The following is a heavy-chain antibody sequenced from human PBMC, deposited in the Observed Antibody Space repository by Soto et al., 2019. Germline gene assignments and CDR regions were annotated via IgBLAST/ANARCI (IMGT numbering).Heavy chain of an antibody. D-gene: IGHD3-9*01. J-gene: IGHJ4*02. CDR2: IIPVLGIA. CDR1: GGTFSSYT. V-gene: IGHV1-69*02. CDR3: ARGRTDWGADY. Sequence: QVQLMQSGAEVKKPGSSVKVSCKASGGTFSSYTISWVRQAPGQGLEWMGRIIPVLGIANYAQKFQGRVTITADKSTSTAYMELSSLRSEDTAVYYCARGRTDWGADYWGQGTLVTVSS.